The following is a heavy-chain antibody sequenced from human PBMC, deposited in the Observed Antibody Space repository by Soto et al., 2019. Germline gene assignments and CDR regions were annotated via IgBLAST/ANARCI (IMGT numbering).Heavy chain of an antibody. CDR1: EFTFTAYA. CDR2: INADNGNT. CDR3: ARGSRGGDSVFAWYFDL. D-gene: IGHD2-21*02. V-gene: IGHV1-3*01. J-gene: IGHJ2*01. Sequence: ASVKASCKSSEFTFTAYAIHCVRQAPGQRLEWMGWINADNGNTKYSQRFQGRVTFTRDTSVTTAYMAVSNLSSEDTAVYFCARGSRGGDSVFAWYFDLWGRGTLVTVSS.